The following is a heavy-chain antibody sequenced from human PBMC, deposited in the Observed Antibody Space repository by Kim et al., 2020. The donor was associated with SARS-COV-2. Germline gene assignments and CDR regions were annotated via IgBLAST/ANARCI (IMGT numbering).Heavy chain of an antibody. CDR2: IYYSGST. CDR3: ARDMGDFWSGSERDWFDP. J-gene: IGHJ5*02. V-gene: IGHV4-59*13. CDR1: GGSISSYY. D-gene: IGHD3-3*01. Sequence: SETLSLTCTVSGGSISSYYWSWIRQPPGKGLEWIGYIYYSGSTNYNPSLKSRVTISVDTSKNQFSLKLSSVTAADTAVYYCARDMGDFWSGSERDWFDPWGQGTLVTVSS.